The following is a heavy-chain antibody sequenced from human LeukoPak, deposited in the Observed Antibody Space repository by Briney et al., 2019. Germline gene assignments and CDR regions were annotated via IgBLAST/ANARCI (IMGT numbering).Heavy chain of an antibody. V-gene: IGHV3-20*04. J-gene: IGHJ4*02. CDR2: INWNGGST. CDR1: GFTFDDYG. Sequence: GGSLRLSCVASGFTFDDYGMSWVRQAPGKGLEWVSGINWNGGSTGYADSVKGRFTISRDNAKNSLYLQMNSLRAEDTALYYCARDGRFGLTSDYWGQGTLVTVSS. D-gene: IGHD3-10*01. CDR3: ARDGRFGLTSDY.